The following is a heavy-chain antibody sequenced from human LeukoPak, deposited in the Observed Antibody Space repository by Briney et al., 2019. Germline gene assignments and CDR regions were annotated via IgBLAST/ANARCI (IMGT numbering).Heavy chain of an antibody. CDR1: GGTFSSYA. J-gene: IGHJ4*02. CDR3: ATFIYYYDSSGYLFDY. Sequence: PVKVSCKASGGTFSSYAISWVRQAPGQGLEWMGGIIPIFGTANYAQKFQGRVTITADESTSTAYMELSSLRSEDTAVYYCATFIYYYDSSGYLFDYWGQGTLVTVSS. V-gene: IGHV1-69*13. D-gene: IGHD3-22*01. CDR2: IIPIFGTA.